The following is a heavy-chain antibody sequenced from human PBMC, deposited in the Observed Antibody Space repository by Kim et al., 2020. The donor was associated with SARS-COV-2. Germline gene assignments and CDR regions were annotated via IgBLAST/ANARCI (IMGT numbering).Heavy chain of an antibody. D-gene: IGHD3-10*01. V-gene: IGHV3-23*03. CDR1: GFTFSSYA. CDR2: IYSDGSGT. CDR3: AKAVGSGSYCFDY. J-gene: IGHJ4*02. Sequence: GGSLRLSCAASGFTFSSYAMSWVHQAPGKGLEWVSIIYSDGSGTHYADSVKGRFTISRDNSKNMLYLQMNGLRAEDTAVYYCAKAVGSGSYCFDYWGQGALVTVSS.